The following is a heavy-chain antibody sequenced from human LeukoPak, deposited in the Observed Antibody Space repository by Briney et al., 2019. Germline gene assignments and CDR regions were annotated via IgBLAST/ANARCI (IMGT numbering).Heavy chain of an antibody. CDR2: IYYSGST. CDR1: GGSISSASYY. Sequence: PSQTLSLTCTVSGGSISSASYYWSWIRQPPGKGLEWIGYIYYSGSTNYNPSLKSRVTISVDTSKNQFSLKLSSVTAADTAVYYCARTVDFWSVLQWFDPWGQGTLVTVSS. D-gene: IGHD3-3*01. V-gene: IGHV4-61*01. CDR3: ARTVDFWSVLQWFDP. J-gene: IGHJ5*02.